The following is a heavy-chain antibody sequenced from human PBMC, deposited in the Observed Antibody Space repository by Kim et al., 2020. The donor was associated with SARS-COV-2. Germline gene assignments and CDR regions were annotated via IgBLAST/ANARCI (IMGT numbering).Heavy chain of an antibody. CDR2: IYHSGNT. D-gene: IGHD3-16*01. Sequence: SETLSLTCTVSGDSISSRGHYWSWIRQHPGKGLEWVGYIYHSGNTYYNPSLKSRISMSVDKSKNQFSLNLTSVTAADTAVYYCGRWGIAYDYIWGSRNDFGRWGQGTLVSVSS. V-gene: IGHV4-31*03. J-gene: IGHJ4*02. CDR3: GRWGIAYDYIWGSRNDFGR. CDR1: GDSISSRGHY.